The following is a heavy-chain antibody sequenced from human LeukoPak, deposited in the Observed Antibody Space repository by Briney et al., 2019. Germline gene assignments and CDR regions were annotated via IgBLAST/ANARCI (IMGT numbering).Heavy chain of an antibody. Sequence: SETLSLTCTVSGGSVSSSIYYWGWIRQPPGKGLEWIGSIYYSGSTNYNPSLKSRVTMSVDTSKNQFSLKLTSVTAADTAVYYCARGSGWYTDYWGQGTLVTVSS. D-gene: IGHD6-19*01. CDR2: IYYSGST. J-gene: IGHJ4*02. V-gene: IGHV4-39*07. CDR1: GGSVSSSIYY. CDR3: ARGSGWYTDY.